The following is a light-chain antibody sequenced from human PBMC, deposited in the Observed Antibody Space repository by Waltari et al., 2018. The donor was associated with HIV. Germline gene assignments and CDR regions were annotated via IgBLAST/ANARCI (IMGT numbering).Light chain of an antibody. J-gene: IGLJ1*01. CDR2: EVT. CDR1: SSNVGSDDL. V-gene: IGLV2-23*02. Sequence: QSALTQPPSVSGSPGQSITISCTGTSSNVGSDDLVSWYQQHPGEAPKLIIYEVTKRPSGVSNRFSGSKSGNTASLTISGLQAEDEADYYCCSCPRSGIRYVFGTGTKVTVL. CDR3: CSCPRSGIRYV.